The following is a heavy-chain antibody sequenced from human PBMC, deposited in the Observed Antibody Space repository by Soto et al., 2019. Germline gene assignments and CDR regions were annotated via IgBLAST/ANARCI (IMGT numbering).Heavy chain of an antibody. CDR2: ILSDYNT. CDR3: ARRTNGYFGY. V-gene: IGHV3-23*03. Sequence: EVQLLESGGGLAQPGGSLTLSCAGSGFTFSDYTMSWVRQAPGQVLECISVILSDYNTFYSGSVRGRFTISRDNSKNTLYLQMNSLRAEDTAIYYCARRTNGYFGYWGQGALVTVSS. CDR1: GFTFSDYT. D-gene: IGHD2-8*01. J-gene: IGHJ4*02.